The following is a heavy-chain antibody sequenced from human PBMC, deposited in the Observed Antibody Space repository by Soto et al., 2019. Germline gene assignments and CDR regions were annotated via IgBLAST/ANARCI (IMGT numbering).Heavy chain of an antibody. D-gene: IGHD1-26*01. Sequence: SETLSLTCTVSGGSISSSSYYWSWIRQPPGKGLEWIGYIYYSGSTNYNPALKSRVTISVDTSKNQFSLKLSSVTAADTAVYYCARRWGRTFDYWGQGTLVTVSS. CDR3: ARRWGRTFDY. J-gene: IGHJ4*02. CDR1: GGSISSSSYY. CDR2: IYYSGST. V-gene: IGHV4-61*05.